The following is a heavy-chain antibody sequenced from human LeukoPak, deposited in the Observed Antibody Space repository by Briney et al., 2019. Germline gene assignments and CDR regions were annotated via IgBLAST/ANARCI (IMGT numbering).Heavy chain of an antibody. J-gene: IGHJ5*02. CDR1: GDSISNDY. CDR3: ARCGKEWNLLDWFDP. Sequence: PSETLSLTCTVSGDSISNDYWSWIRQPPGKGLEWIGYIYYTGSTNYNPSLKSRVTISEDTSKNQFFLKLSSVTAADTAVYYCARCGKEWNLLDWFDPWGQGTLATVSS. V-gene: IGHV4-59*01. CDR2: IYYTGST. D-gene: IGHD1-26*01.